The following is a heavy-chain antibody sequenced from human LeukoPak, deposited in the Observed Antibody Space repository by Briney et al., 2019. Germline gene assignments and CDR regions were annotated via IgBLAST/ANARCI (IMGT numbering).Heavy chain of an antibody. D-gene: IGHD3-16*02. J-gene: IGHJ6*02. V-gene: IGHV1-3*01. CDR1: GYTFTSYA. CDR2: INAGNGNT. Sequence: GASVKVSCKASGYTFTSYAMHWVRQAPGQRLEWMGWINAGNGNTKYSQKFQGRVTITRDTSASTAYMELSSLRSEDTAVYYCAREGLDDYVWGSYRSNGMDVWGQGTTVTVSS. CDR3: AREGLDDYVWGSYRSNGMDV.